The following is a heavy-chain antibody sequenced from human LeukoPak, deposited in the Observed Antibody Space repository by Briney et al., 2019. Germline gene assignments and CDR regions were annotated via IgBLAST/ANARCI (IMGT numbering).Heavy chain of an antibody. V-gene: IGHV4-39*01. Sequence: SETLSLTCTVSGGSISSSSYYWGWIRQPPGKGLEWIGSIYYSGSTYYNPSLKSRVTISVDTSKNQFSLKLGSVTAADTAVYYCARRLDSWSFDYWGQGTLVTVSS. J-gene: IGHJ4*02. CDR1: GGSISSSSYY. CDR2: IYYSGST. D-gene: IGHD3-9*01. CDR3: ARRLDSWSFDY.